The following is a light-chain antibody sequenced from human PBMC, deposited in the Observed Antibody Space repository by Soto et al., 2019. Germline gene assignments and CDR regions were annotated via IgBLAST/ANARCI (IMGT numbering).Light chain of an antibody. CDR2: AAS. Sequence: DIPMSQSPSSISESXGDRATIRSRPSSDHDRLLAGYPQIPGEASKFLXXAASNLRSGVPSRLSGSGSGEDFSLTISSLQPEDFATYYCYQSYSTPQITVGQGTRLEIK. CDR1: DHDRL. J-gene: IGKJ5*01. CDR3: YQSYSTPQIT. V-gene: IGKV1-39*01.